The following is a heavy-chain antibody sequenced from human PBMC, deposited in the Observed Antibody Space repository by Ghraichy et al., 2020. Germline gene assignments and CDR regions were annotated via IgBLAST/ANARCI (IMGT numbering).Heavy chain of an antibody. CDR2: TFYGSKWKN. Sequence: AAGGWGGRSPSGGLGWLGRTFYGSKWKNDYAVSVRGRITINPDTSKNQFSLQLKSATPEDTAVYYCARTRGFFDSWGQGILVTVSS. CDR3: ARTRGFFDS. D-gene: IGHD3-10*01. V-gene: IGHV6-1*01. J-gene: IGHJ4*02. CDR1: AA.